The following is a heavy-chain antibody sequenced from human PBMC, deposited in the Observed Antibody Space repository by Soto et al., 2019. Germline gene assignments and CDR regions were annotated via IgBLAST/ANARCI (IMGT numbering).Heavy chain of an antibody. V-gene: IGHV1-2*02. CDR1: GYTFTGYY. CDR2: INPNSGAT. J-gene: IGHJ4*02. D-gene: IGHD4-4*01. CDR3: ARSRLTDYSIDY. Sequence: ASVKVSCKPSGYTFTGYYIHWVRQAPGQGLEWMGWINPNSGATNYALKFQGRVTMTRDTSISAAYMELNSLTSDDTAVYYCARSRLTDYSIDYWGQGTLVTVSS.